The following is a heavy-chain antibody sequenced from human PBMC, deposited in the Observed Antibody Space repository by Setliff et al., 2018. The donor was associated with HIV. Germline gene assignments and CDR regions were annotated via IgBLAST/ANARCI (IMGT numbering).Heavy chain of an antibody. CDR2: THHTGAT. CDR3: ARENAPLFVAGPGFFDY. J-gene: IGHJ4*02. Sequence: SETLSLTCIVSDNSISNYYWNWIRQPPGKGLEWIGYTHHTGATDYSPSLKSRVATSVDPSKNQFSLILRSVTAADTAVYYCARENAPLFVAGPGFFDYWGQGTLVTVSS. D-gene: IGHD6-19*01. CDR1: DNSISNYY. V-gene: IGHV4-59*12.